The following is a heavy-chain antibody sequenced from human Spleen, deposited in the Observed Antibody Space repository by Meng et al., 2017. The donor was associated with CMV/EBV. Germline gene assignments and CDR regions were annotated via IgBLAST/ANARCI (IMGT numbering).Heavy chain of an antibody. CDR1: GFTFSNHW. V-gene: IGHV3-74*03. Sequence: GESLKISCEASGFTFSNHWMHWVRQAPGKGLVWVSRINSDGSSTTYADSVKGRLTISRDNAKNTLCLQMNSLRDEDTAVYYCARDKIFGVVGYYYYYGMDVWGQGTTVTVSS. CDR2: INSDGSST. D-gene: IGHD3-3*01. J-gene: IGHJ6*02. CDR3: ARDKIFGVVGYYYYYGMDV.